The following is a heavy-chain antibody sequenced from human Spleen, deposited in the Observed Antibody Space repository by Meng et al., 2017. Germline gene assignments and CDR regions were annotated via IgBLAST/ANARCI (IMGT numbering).Heavy chain of an antibody. D-gene: IGHD3-10*01. J-gene: IGHJ4*02. CDR3: ARQSGDY. V-gene: IGHV5-51*01. Sequence: SCKASGYSFSNYWIGWVRQMPGKGLEWMGIIYPEYSDSRYSPSFQGQVTISADKSINTAYLQWSSLKASDTAVYYCARQSGDYWGQGTLVTVSS. CDR2: IYPEYSDS. CDR1: GYSFSNYW.